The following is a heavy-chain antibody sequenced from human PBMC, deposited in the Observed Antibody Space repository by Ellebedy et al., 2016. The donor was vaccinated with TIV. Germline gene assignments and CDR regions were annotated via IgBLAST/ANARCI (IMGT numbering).Heavy chain of an antibody. J-gene: IGHJ4*02. CDR1: GYSFTIYW. D-gene: IGHD5-12*01. CDR2: IYPGDSDT. V-gene: IGHV5-51*01. Sequence: ASVKVSCKGSGYSFTIYWISWVRQMPGKGLEWMGIIYPGDSDTRYSPSFQGHVTISADKSISTAYLQWSSLKASDTAMYYCARHRVATNDYWGQGTLVTVSS. CDR3: ARHRVATNDY.